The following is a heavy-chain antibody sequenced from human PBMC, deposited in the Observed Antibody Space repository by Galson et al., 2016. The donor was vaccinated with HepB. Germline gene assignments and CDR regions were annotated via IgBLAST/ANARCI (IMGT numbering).Heavy chain of an antibody. CDR3: ARLDASQRYFDY. V-gene: IGHV5-51*01. Sequence: QSGAEVTKPGESLKISCQGSGYKFSNYWIGWVRQMPGKGLEWMGIIYPDDSDTRYSPSFQGQVTISVDKSNSTAYLQWSSLKASDTAMYYCARLDASQRYFDYWGRGTLVTVSS. D-gene: IGHD1-14*01. CDR2: IYPDDSDT. CDR1: GYKFSNYW. J-gene: IGHJ4*02.